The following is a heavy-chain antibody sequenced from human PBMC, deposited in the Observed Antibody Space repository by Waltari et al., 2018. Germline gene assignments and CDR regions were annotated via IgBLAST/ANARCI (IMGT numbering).Heavy chain of an antibody. V-gene: IGHV3-23*01. CDR3: TKDRQSIQFEY. Sequence: EVQLLESGGGLVQPGESLRPSCASSGFPFSTYAMNWVRQAPGKGLGLVSTVDNSGGRTFYAASVQGRFTISRDNLRNTVYLQMNSLRAEDTALYYCTKDRQSIQFEYWGQGILVTVSS. J-gene: IGHJ4*02. CDR2: VDNSGGRT. D-gene: IGHD6-19*01. CDR1: GFPFSTYA.